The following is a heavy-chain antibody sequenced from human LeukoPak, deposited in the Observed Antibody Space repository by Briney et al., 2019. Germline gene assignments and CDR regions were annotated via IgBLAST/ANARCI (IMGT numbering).Heavy chain of an antibody. CDR2: IYYSGST. Sequence: SETLSLTCRDSGGSISSYYWSWIRKPPGKGLEWIGYIYYSGSTNYNPSLKSRVTISVDTSKNQFSLKLSSVTAADTAVYYCARGRYYYDSSGYYYFDYWGQGTLVTVSS. J-gene: IGHJ4*02. CDR3: ARGRYYYDSSGYYYFDY. D-gene: IGHD3-22*01. CDR1: GGSISSYY. V-gene: IGHV4-59*01.